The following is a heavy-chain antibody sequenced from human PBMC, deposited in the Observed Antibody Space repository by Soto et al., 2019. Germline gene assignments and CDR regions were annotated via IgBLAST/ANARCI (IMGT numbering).Heavy chain of an antibody. D-gene: IGHD3-16*02. CDR2: INHSGST. CDR1: GGSFSGYY. V-gene: IGHV4-34*01. Sequence: ETLSLTCAVYGGSFSGYYWSWIRQPPGKGLEWIGEINHSGSTNYNPSLKSRVTISVDTSKNQFSLKLSSVTAADTAVYYCARGRGDYVWGSYRRYFDYWGQGTLVTVSS. CDR3: ARGRGDYVWGSYRRYFDY. J-gene: IGHJ4*02.